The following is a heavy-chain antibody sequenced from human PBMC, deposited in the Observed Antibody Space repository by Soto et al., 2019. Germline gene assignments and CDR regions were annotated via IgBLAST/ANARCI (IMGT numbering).Heavy chain of an antibody. J-gene: IGHJ1*01. D-gene: IGHD6-13*01. CDR2: INWNSGSI. CDR3: VKDESINWYSGHFRH. Sequence: EVQLVESGGGLVQPGRSLRLSCAASGFTFDDYAMHWVRQVPGTGLEWVSGINWNSGSIGYGDSVKGRFAISRDNAKNSLHLQMNSLSAEDTAFYYCVKDESINWYSGHFRHWGQGTLVTASS. CDR1: GFTFDDYA. V-gene: IGHV3-9*01.